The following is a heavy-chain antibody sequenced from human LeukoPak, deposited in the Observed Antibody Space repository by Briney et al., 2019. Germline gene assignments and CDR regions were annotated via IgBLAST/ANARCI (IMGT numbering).Heavy chain of an antibody. J-gene: IGHJ4*02. CDR1: GYTFTSYG. V-gene: IGHV1-8*02. Sequence: ASVKVSCKASGYTFTSYGISWVRQAPGQGLEWMGWMNPNSGNTGYAQKFQGRVTMTRNTSISTAYMELSSLRSEDTAVYYCARGTLAAAGLPDYWGQGTLVTVSS. CDR3: ARGTLAAAGLPDY. CDR2: MNPNSGNT. D-gene: IGHD6-13*01.